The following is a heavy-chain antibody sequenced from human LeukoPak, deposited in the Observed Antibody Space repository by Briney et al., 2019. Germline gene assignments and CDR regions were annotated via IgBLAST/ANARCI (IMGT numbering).Heavy chain of an antibody. V-gene: IGHV3-23*01. J-gene: IGHJ6*02. CDR1: GFTFSTYA. Sequence: AGGSLRLSCAASGFTFSTYALNWVRQAPGKGLEWVSAISDSGGAIFYADSVKGRFTMSRDNSKNSLFLQMNSLRAEDTALYYCARHTADYYYYGMDVWGQGTTVTVSS. CDR2: ISDSGGAI. D-gene: IGHD2-2*02. CDR3: ARHTADYYYYGMDV.